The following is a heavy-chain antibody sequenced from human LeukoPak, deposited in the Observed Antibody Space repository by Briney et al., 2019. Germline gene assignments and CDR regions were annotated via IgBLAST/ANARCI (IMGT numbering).Heavy chain of an antibody. Sequence: PGGSLRLSCAASGFTVNNYMNWVRKAPGKGLEWFSVIYSGDTTYYADSVKGRFTISRDTSKNTLYLQMNSLRADDTAVYYCARAAWYSSSWQEGYYFDYWGQGTLVTVSS. J-gene: IGHJ4*02. CDR2: IYSGDTT. CDR1: GFTVNNY. CDR3: ARAAWYSSSWQEGYYFDY. D-gene: IGHD6-13*01. V-gene: IGHV3-53*01.